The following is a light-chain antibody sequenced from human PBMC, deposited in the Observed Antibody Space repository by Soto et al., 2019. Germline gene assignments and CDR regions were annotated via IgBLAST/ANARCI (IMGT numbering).Light chain of an antibody. CDR2: GNN. CDR3: QSDCSSSSDSWV. Sequence: QSVLTQPPSVSGAPGQRVTISCTGSSSNIGTDYEVHWYQHLPATPPNLLITGNNNRPSGAPHRFSASKSATASPPAITLLQAAEDADEYCQSDCSSSSDSWVFGNGTKVTVL. V-gene: IGLV1-40*01. CDR1: SSNIGTDYE. J-gene: IGLJ1*01.